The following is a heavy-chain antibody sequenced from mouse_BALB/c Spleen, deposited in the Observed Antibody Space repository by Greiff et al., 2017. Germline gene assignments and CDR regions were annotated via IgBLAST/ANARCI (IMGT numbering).Heavy chain of an antibody. CDR2: INPGSGGT. Sequence: QVQLQQSGAELVRPGTSVKVSCKASGYAFTNYLIEWVKQRPGQGLEWIGVINPGSGGTNYNEKFKGKATLTADKSSSTAYMQLSSLTSDDSAVYFCARGDYDGEGFDYWGQGTTLTVSS. J-gene: IGHJ2*01. CDR1: GYAFTNYL. D-gene: IGHD2-4*01. V-gene: IGHV1-54*01. CDR3: ARGDYDGEGFDY.